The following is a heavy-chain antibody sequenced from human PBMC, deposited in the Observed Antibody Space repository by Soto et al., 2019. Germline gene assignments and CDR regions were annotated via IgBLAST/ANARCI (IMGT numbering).Heavy chain of an antibody. CDR1: GGSIRGYY. CDR2: MHTSGST. J-gene: IGHJ4*02. V-gene: IGHV4-4*07. Sequence: PSETLSLTCTVSGGSIRGYYWSWIRQSAGMGLEWIGRMHTSGSTNYNPSLKSRVTFSVDMSKNQISLKLTSATAADTALYYCVRASMPKAHFDSWGQGTLVTVSS. CDR3: VRASMPKAHFDS. D-gene: IGHD2-2*01.